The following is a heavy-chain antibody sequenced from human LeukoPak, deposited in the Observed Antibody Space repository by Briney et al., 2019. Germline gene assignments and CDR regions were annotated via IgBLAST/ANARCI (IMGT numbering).Heavy chain of an antibody. Sequence: SQTLSLTCTVSGGSISSGGYYWSWLRQHPGKGLEWIGYIYYSGSTYYNPSLKSRVTISVDTSKNQFSLKLSSVTAADTAVYYCVVVVVAAPGQGFDPWGQGTLVTVSS. J-gene: IGHJ5*02. V-gene: IGHV4-31*03. D-gene: IGHD2-15*01. CDR3: VVVVVAAPGQGFDP. CDR1: GGSISSGGYY. CDR2: IYYSGST.